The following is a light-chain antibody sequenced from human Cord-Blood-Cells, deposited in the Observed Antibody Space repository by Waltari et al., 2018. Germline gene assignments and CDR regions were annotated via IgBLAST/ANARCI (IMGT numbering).Light chain of an antibody. J-gene: IGLJ3*02. CDR1: SSDVGGANL. V-gene: IGLV2-23*01. Sequence: QSALTQPASVSGSPGQSITISCTGTSSDVGGANLVSWYQQHPGKAPKLMIYEGSKRPSGFSNRFSGSKSGNTASLTISGLQTEDEADYYCCSYAGSSTLVFGGGTKLTVL. CDR2: EGS. CDR3: CSYAGSSTLV.